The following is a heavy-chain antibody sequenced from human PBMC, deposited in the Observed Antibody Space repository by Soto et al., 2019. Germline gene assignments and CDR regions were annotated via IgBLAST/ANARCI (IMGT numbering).Heavy chain of an antibody. Sequence: EVQLLESGGGLVQPGGSLRLSCAASGFTFSSYAMSWVRQAPGKGLEWVSAISGSGGSTYYADSVKGRFTISRDNSKNTLYLQMNSLRAEDTAVYYCAKDDGSSSLTYEWGGMDVWGQGTTVTVSS. D-gene: IGHD6-13*01. CDR3: AKDDGSSSLTYEWGGMDV. V-gene: IGHV3-23*01. J-gene: IGHJ6*02. CDR1: GFTFSSYA. CDR2: ISGSGGST.